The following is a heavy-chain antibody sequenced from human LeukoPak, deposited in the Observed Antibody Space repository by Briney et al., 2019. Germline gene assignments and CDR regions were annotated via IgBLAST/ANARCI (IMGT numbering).Heavy chain of an antibody. CDR3: AKVGSSYYYYYYMHV. J-gene: IGHJ6*03. Sequence: GGSLRLSCAASGFTFTSAWMNWVRQAPGKGLEGVAVISYDGSNKYYADSVKGRFTISRDNSKNTLYLQMNSLRAEDTAVYYCAKVGSSYYYYYYMHVWGKGTTVTVSS. V-gene: IGHV3-30*18. CDR1: GFTFTSAW. CDR2: ISYDGSNK. D-gene: IGHD1-26*01.